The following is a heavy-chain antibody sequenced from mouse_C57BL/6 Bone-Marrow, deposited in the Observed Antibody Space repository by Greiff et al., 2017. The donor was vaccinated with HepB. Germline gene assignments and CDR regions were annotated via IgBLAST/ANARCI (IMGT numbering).Heavy chain of an antibody. Sequence: VQLQQSGAELVRPGASVKLSCTASGFNIKDDYMHWVKQRPEQGLEWIGWIDPENGDTEYASKFQGKATITADTSSNTAYLQLSSLTSEDTAVYYCTTSGNPSDYWGQGTTLTVSS. CDR3: TTSGNPSDY. J-gene: IGHJ2*01. V-gene: IGHV14-4*01. D-gene: IGHD2-1*01. CDR2: IDPENGDT. CDR1: GFNIKDDY.